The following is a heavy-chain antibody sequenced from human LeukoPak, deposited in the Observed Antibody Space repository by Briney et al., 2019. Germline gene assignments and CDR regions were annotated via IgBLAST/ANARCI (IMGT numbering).Heavy chain of an antibody. Sequence: PSETLSLTCAVTDYSISRGYYWAWVRQSPGKGLDWIGNIYKTGATYYNPSLKSRVTISVDMSKNQFSLKLNSVTAADTAVYYCARGRIAVAGNNRVVNDYWGQGTLVTVSS. CDR3: ARGRIAVAGNNRVVNDY. CDR2: IYKTGAT. CDR1: DYSISRGYY. J-gene: IGHJ4*02. D-gene: IGHD6-19*01. V-gene: IGHV4-38-2*01.